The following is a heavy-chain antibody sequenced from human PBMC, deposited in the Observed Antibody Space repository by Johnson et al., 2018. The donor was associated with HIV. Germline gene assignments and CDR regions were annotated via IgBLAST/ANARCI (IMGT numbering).Heavy chain of an antibody. J-gene: IGHJ3*02. CDR3: ARPYILLQLVSAFDI. CDR2: MWYDGSNK. CDR1: GFTFSTYG. V-gene: IGHV3-33*01. Sequence: QVQLVESGGGVVQPGRSLRLSCAASGFTFSTYGMHWVRQAPGKGLEWVAVMWYDGSNKYYADSVKGRFTISRDNFKNTLYLQMNSLRDEDTAVYCCARPYILLQLVSAFDIWGQGTMVTVSS. D-gene: IGHD6-6*01.